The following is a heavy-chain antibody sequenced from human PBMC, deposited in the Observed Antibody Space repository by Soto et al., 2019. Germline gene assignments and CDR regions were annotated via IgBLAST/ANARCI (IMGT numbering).Heavy chain of an antibody. CDR1: GFTFSLYA. Sequence: EVQLLESGGALVQPGGSLRLSCAASGFTFSLYAMSWVRQAPGKGLEWVSGISGSGGSTNYADSVKGRFTISRDTSKNTLFLQMNSLRVEDTALYFCARRLNYFDTSALDNWGQGTLVTVSS. CDR3: ARRLNYFDTSALDN. D-gene: IGHD3-22*01. CDR2: ISGSGGST. J-gene: IGHJ4*02. V-gene: IGHV3-23*01.